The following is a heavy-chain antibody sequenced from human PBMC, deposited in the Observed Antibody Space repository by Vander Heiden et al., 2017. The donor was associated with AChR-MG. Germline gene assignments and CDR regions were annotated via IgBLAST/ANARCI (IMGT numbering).Heavy chain of an antibody. Sequence: QVQLEQSGAEEKKPGSSVKASCKASGGTFSSSAISWVRQAPGQGLEWMGGIIPIFGTANYAQKFQGRVTITADKSTSTAYMELSSLRSEDTAVYYCARPRGGGGHYYYYYMDVWGKGTTVTVSS. CDR2: IIPIFGTA. V-gene: IGHV1-69*06. J-gene: IGHJ6*03. CDR3: ARPRGGGGHYYYYYMDV. D-gene: IGHD3-16*01. CDR1: GGTFSSSA.